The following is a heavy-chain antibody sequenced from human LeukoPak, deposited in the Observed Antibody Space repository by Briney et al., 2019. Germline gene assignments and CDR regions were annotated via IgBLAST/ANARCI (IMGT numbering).Heavy chain of an antibody. CDR3: SKGGAVAI. CDR2: ISGSGGST. J-gene: IGHJ4*02. D-gene: IGHD6-19*01. CDR1: GFTSSSNA. V-gene: IGHV3-23*01. Sequence: PGGSLRLSCAASGFTSSSNALAMSWVRQAPGKGLEWVSAISGSGGSTYYADSVKGRFTVSRDNSKNTLYLQMNSLEGQDTAVIYRSKGGAVAIWGQGTLVTVSS.